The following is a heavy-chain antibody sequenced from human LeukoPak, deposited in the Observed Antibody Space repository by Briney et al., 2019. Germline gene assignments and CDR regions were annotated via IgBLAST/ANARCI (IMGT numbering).Heavy chain of an antibody. D-gene: IGHD1-20*01. CDR1: GFTFSSYG. Sequence: GGSLRLSCAASGFTFSSYGMHWVRQAPGKGLEWVAVIWYDGSNKYYADSVKGRFTISRDNSKNTLYLQMNSLRAEDTAVYYCARDRITGTTRYYYYGMDVWGQGTTVTVSS. CDR2: IWYDGSNK. CDR3: ARDRITGTTRYYYYGMDV. J-gene: IGHJ6*02. V-gene: IGHV3-33*01.